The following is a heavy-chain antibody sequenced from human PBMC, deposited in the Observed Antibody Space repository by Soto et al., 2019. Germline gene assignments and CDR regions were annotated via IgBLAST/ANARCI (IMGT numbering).Heavy chain of an antibody. J-gene: IGHJ5*02. CDR1: GGSFSGYY. CDR3: ARQGVATTVVYWFDP. CDR2: INHSGST. V-gene: IGHV4-34*01. D-gene: IGHD4-17*01. Sequence: PSETLSLTCSVYGGSFSGYYCSWIRHPPGKGLEWIGEINHSGSTNYNPSLKSRVTISVDTSKNQFSLKLSSVTAADTAVYYCARQGVATTVVYWFDPWGQGTLVTVSS.